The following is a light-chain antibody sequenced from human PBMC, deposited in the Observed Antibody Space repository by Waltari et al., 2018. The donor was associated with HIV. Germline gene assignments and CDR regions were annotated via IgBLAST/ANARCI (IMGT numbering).Light chain of an antibody. CDR1: SGHSRSD. CDR2: VNSDGSH. CDR3: QTWENGPKV. V-gene: IGLV4-69*01. Sequence: QLVLTQSPSASASLGASVKLPCTLSSGHSRSDIARHQQQPEKGPRYLMKVNSDGSHNKGDGIPDRFSGSSSGAERYLTISSLQSDDEADYYCQTWENGPKVFGGGTKLTVV. J-gene: IGLJ3*02.